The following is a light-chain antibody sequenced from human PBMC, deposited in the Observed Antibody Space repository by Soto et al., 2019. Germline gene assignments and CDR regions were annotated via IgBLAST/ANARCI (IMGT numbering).Light chain of an antibody. V-gene: IGKV3-15*01. Sequence: EIVMTQSPATLSVSPGERATLSCRASQRVSSNLAWYQQKPGQTPKLLIYVASTRATGIPARCSGSGSGTEFTLTISSLQSEDFAVYYCQQYNVWPLAFGGGAKVEFK. CDR2: VAS. J-gene: IGKJ4*01. CDR1: QRVSSN. CDR3: QQYNVWPLA.